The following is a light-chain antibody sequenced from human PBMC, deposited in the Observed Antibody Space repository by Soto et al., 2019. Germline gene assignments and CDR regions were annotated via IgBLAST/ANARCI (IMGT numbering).Light chain of an antibody. CDR1: SSDFGDYNY. J-gene: IGLJ1*01. Sequence: QSAVTQPPSASGSPGQSVTISCTGPSSDFGDYNYVSWYQHHPGKAPKLRIYEVSKRPSGVPDRFSGSKSGNTASLTVSGLQDEDEADYYCSSYVGSNDVFGTGTKVTVL. CDR3: SSYVGSNDV. V-gene: IGLV2-8*01. CDR2: EVS.